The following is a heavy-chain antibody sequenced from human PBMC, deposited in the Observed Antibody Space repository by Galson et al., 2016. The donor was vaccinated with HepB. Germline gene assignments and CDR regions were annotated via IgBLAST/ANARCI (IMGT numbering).Heavy chain of an antibody. V-gene: IGHV1-24*01. CDR1: GYALTDLS. Sequence: SVKVSCKVSGYALTDLSIHWVRQAPGKGLEWMGGFHPGKGDTFYAQKFQGRVVMTEHTSTDTAYMELSSLRPEDTAVYYCATGAITVAGTLDFWGQGTLVTVSS. J-gene: IGHJ4*02. CDR2: FHPGKGDT. CDR3: ATGAITVAGTLDF. D-gene: IGHD6-19*01.